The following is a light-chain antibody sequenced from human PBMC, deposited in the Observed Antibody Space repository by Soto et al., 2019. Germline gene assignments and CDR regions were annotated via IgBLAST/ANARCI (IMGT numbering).Light chain of an antibody. CDR2: DAS. Sequence: DIQMTQSPSSLSASVGDRVTITCQASQDIDNYLNWYQQKPGQAPKLLIYDASNLETGVPSRFSGRGSGTDFTFTISSLQPEDVATYYCQLYGKLPPYTFGQGTELELK. CDR3: QLYGKLPPYT. J-gene: IGKJ2*01. CDR1: QDIDNY. V-gene: IGKV1-33*01.